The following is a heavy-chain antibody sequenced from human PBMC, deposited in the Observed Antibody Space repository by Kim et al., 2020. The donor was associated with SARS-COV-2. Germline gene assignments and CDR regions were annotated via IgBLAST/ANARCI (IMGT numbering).Heavy chain of an antibody. D-gene: IGHD6-19*01. Sequence: SETLSLTCTVSGGSISSYYWSWIRQPPGKGLEWIGYIYYSGSTNYNPSLKSRVTISVDTSKNQFSLKLSSVTAADTAVYYCARGGAVAGVFFDFYYWGQGTLVTVSS. J-gene: IGHJ4*02. CDR2: IYYSGST. CDR3: ARGGAVAGVFFDFYY. CDR1: GGSISSYY. V-gene: IGHV4-59*13.